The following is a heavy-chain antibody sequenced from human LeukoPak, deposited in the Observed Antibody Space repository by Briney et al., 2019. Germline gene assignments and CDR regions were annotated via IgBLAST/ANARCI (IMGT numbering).Heavy chain of an antibody. CDR3: ARGSEISSPFFYFDY. Sequence: PSETLSLTCTVSGGSISCYYWSWIRQPPGKGLEWIGYIYYSGSTNYNPSLKSRVTISVDTSKNQFSLNLRSVTATDTAVYYCARGSEISSPFFYFDYWGQGTLVTVSS. J-gene: IGHJ4*02. D-gene: IGHD3-10*01. CDR1: GGSISCYY. V-gene: IGHV4-59*08. CDR2: IYYSGST.